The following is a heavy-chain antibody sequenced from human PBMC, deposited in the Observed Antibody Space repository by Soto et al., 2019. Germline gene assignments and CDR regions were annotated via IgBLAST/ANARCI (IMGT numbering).Heavy chain of an antibody. CDR3: ARDIYYDILTGLGGGHDAFDI. J-gene: IGHJ3*02. D-gene: IGHD3-9*01. V-gene: IGHV1-46*01. CDR2: INPSGGST. Sequence: SVKVSCKASGYTFTSYYMHWVRQAPGQGLEWMGIINPSGGSTSYAQKFQGRVTMTRDTSTSTVYMELSSLRSEDTAVYYCARDIYYDILTGLGGGHDAFDIWGQGTMVTVSS. CDR1: GYTFTSYY.